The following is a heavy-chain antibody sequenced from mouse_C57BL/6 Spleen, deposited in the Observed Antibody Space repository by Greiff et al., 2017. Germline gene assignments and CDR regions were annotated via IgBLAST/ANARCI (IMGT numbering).Heavy chain of an antibody. J-gene: IGHJ3*01. Sequence: VQLQQSGAELVRPGASVKLSCTASGFNIKDDYMHWVKQRPEPGLEWMGRFEPEDGDTEYAPKFQGQATMTTDTSSNTVYLQISSLTSEDTAVYYCTTWITTVVAEAYWGQGTLVTVSA. CDR1: GFNIKDDY. D-gene: IGHD1-1*01. CDR2: FEPEDGDT. CDR3: TTWITTVVAEAY. V-gene: IGHV14-1*01.